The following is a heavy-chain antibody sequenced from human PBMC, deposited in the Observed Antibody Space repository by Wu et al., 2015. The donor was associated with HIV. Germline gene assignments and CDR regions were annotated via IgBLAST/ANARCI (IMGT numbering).Heavy chain of an antibody. CDR3: ARDLEISAAGFPNAFHM. CDR2: ISAYNGDT. J-gene: IGHJ3*02. CDR1: GYTFTNYV. V-gene: IGHV1-18*01. D-gene: IGHD6-13*01. Sequence: QVQLVQSGAGVKKPGASVNVSCKASGYTFTNYVINWVRQAPGQGLEWMGWISAYNGDTNYAQRLQDRVTMTTDTSTSTAYMELRSLRSDDTAVYYCARDLEISAAGFPNAFHMWGQGTMVTVSS.